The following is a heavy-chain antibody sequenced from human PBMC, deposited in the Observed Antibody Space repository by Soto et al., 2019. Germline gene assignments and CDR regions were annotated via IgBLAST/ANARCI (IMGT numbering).Heavy chain of an antibody. CDR1: GFTFSSYG. J-gene: IGHJ5*02. CDR2: ISYDGSNK. V-gene: IGHV3-30*18. CDR3: AKGLYCSSTRCVPNWFDP. Sequence: GGSLRLSCAAPGFTFSSYGMHWVRQAPGKGLEWVAVISYDGSNKYYADSVKGRFTISRDNSKNTLYLQMNSPRAEDTAVYYCAKGLYCSSTRCVPNWFDPWGQGTLVTVSS. D-gene: IGHD2-2*01.